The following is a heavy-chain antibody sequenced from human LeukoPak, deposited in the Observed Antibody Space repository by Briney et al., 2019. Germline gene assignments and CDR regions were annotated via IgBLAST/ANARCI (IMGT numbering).Heavy chain of an antibody. CDR3: AKDEPYYDSSGYYLDYFDY. D-gene: IGHD3-22*01. Sequence: PGGSLRLSCAASGLTFSSYWMGWVRQAPGKGLEWVSAISGSGGSTYYADSVKGRFTISRDNSKNTLYLQMNSLRAEDTAVYYCAKDEPYYDSSGYYLDYFDYWGQGTLVTVSS. J-gene: IGHJ4*02. CDR1: GLTFSSYW. CDR2: ISGSGGST. V-gene: IGHV3-23*01.